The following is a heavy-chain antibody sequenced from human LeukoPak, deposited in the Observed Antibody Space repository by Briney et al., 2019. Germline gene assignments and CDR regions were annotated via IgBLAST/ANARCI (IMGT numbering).Heavy chain of an antibody. D-gene: IGHD5-18*01. CDR2: ISAYNGNT. J-gene: IGHJ5*02. Sequence: ASVKVSCKASGYTFTSYGISWVRQAPGQGLEWMGRISAYNGNTNYAQKLQGRVTMTTDTSTSTAYMELRSLRSDDTAVYYCARRGYSYGYGWFDPWGQGTLVTVSS. V-gene: IGHV1-18*01. CDR3: ARRGYSYGYGWFDP. CDR1: GYTFTSYG.